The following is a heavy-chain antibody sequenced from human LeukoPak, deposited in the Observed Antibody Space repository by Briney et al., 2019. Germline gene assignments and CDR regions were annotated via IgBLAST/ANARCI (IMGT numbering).Heavy chain of an antibody. J-gene: IGHJ4*02. CDR2: ISYDGSNK. CDR3: ARDMGSGYDPEPGTSTDY. CDR1: GFTFSSYG. D-gene: IGHD5-12*01. V-gene: IGHV3-30*03. Sequence: GGSLRLSCAASGFTFSSYGMHWVRQAPGKGLEWVAVISYDGSNKYYADSVKGRFTISRDNAKNSLYLQMNSLRAEDTAVYYCARDMGSGYDPEPGTSTDYWGQGTLVTVSS.